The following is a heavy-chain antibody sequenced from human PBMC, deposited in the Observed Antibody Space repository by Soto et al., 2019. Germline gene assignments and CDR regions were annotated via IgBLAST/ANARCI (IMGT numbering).Heavy chain of an antibody. J-gene: IGHJ4*02. CDR2: ISYDGSNK. CDR3: ARDEEYYYDSSGYYDY. D-gene: IGHD3-22*01. CDR1: GFTFSSYA. V-gene: IGHV3-30-3*01. Sequence: LRLSCAASGFTFSSYAMHWVRQAPGKGLEWVAVISYDGSNKYYADSVKGRFTISRDNSKNTLYLQMSSLRAEDTAVYYCARDEEYYYDSSGYYDYWGQGTLVTVSS.